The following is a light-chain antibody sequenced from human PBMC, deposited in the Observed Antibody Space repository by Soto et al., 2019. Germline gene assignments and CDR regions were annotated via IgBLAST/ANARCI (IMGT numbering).Light chain of an antibody. Sequence: DITMTQSPPTLSPSETARVTVICRASQGISSYLAWYQQKPGKAPKLLIYAASTLRSGVPSRFSGSGSATDFTLTISSLQPDDVATYYCQQYNSYSFGQGTKVDIK. J-gene: IGKJ1*01. CDR2: AAS. CDR3: QQYNSYS. CDR1: QGISSY. V-gene: IGKV1-5*02.